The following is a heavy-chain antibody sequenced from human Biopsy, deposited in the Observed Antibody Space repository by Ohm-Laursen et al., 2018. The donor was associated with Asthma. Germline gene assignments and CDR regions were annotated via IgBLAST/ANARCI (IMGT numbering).Heavy chain of an antibody. CDR1: GGPISSGGCS. V-gene: IGHV4-30-2*01. CDR2: IYHSGST. J-gene: IGHJ4*02. D-gene: IGHD5-24*01. CDR3: ARVKDGYNFDY. Sequence: TLSLTWAVSGGPISSGGCSWSWIRQPPGKGLEWIGYIYHSGSTYYNPSLKSRVTISVDRSKNQFSLKLSSVTAADTAVYYCARVKDGYNFDYWGQGTLVTVSS.